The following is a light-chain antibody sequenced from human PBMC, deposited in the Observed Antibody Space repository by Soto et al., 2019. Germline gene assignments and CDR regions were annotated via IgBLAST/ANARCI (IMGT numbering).Light chain of an antibody. CDR3: SSHTSGSTRV. V-gene: IGLV2-14*01. CDR2: EVT. CDR1: FSDVGGYDY. J-gene: IGLJ1*01. Sequence: QSALTQPASVSGSPGQSIAISCTGTFSDVGGYDYVSWYQQHPDKAPKLMIYEVTKRPSGVSNRFSGSKSVNTASLTISGLHPEDEADYYCSSHTSGSTRVFGSGTKLTVL.